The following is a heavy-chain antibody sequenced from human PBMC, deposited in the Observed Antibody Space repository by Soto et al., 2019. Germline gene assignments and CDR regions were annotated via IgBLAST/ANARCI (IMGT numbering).Heavy chain of an antibody. Sequence: SETLSLTCTVSGGSISSYYWSWIRQPPGKGLEWIGYIYYSGSTNYNPSLKSRVTISVDTSKNQFSLKLSSVTAADTAVYYCARRKDYYGSGSYYNVLYGMDVWGQGTTVT. CDR1: GGSISSYY. D-gene: IGHD3-10*01. J-gene: IGHJ6*02. CDR2: IYYSGST. CDR3: ARRKDYYGSGSYYNVLYGMDV. V-gene: IGHV4-59*01.